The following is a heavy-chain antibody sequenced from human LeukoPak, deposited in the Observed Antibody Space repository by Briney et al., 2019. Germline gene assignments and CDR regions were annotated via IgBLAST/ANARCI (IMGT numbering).Heavy chain of an antibody. D-gene: IGHD6-19*01. CDR2: ISGSGGST. J-gene: IGHJ4*02. Sequence: GGSLRLSCAASGFTFSSYAMGWVRQAPGKGLEWVSAISGSGGSTYYADSVKGRFTISRDNSKNTLYLQMNSLRAEDTAVYYCAKRKVAVAGNWYFDYWGQGTLVTVSS. CDR1: GFTFSSYA. CDR3: AKRKVAVAGNWYFDY. V-gene: IGHV3-23*01.